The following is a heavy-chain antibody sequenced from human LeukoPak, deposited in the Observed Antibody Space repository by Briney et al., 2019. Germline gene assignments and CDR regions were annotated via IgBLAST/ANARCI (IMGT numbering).Heavy chain of an antibody. J-gene: IGHJ4*02. CDR3: AREGSMTARPFVSIDY. CDR2: IHTSGNT. Sequence: PSETLSLTCTVSGGSISTYYWSWIRQPPGKGLEWIGRIHTSGNTDYNPSLKSRVTTSVDTSKNQFSLKLSSVTAADTAVYYCAREGSMTARPFVSIDYWGQGTLVTISS. CDR1: GGSISTYY. V-gene: IGHV4-4*07. D-gene: IGHD6-6*01.